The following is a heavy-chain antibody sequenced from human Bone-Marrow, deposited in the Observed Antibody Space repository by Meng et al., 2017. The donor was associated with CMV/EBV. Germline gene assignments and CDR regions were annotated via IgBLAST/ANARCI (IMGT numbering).Heavy chain of an antibody. J-gene: IGHJ6*02. CDR1: GFTFSSYW. V-gene: IGHV3-7*01. D-gene: IGHD2-2*01. Sequence: LSLTCAASGFTFSSYWMSWVRQAPGKGLEWVANIKQDGSEKYYVDSVKGRFTISRDNAKNSLYLQMNSLRAEDTAVYYCARHRVVPAAMGPKHYYYGMDVWGQGTTVTVSS. CDR3: ARHRVVPAAMGPKHYYYGMDV. CDR2: IKQDGSEK.